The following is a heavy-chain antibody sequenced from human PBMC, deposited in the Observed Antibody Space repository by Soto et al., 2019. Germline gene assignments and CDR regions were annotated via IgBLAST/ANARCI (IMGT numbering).Heavy chain of an antibody. CDR1: GRSMSGYY. CDR3: AREDYYDTGYYVV. Sequence: KASETLSLTCTVSGRSMSGYYWSWIRQPAGERLEWIGRIYTSGTTDFNPSLKGRVTMSVDTSKNQFSLKLTSVTAADTALYYCAREDYYDTGYYVVWGQGTQVTVS. CDR2: IYTSGTT. J-gene: IGHJ4*02. D-gene: IGHD3-9*01. V-gene: IGHV4-4*07.